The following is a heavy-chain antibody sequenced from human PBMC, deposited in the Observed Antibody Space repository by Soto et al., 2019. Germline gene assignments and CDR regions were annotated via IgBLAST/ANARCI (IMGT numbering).Heavy chain of an antibody. CDR2: ISYDGKRI. D-gene: IGHD2-21*02. Sequence: QVQLVESGGGVVQPGGSLRLSCAASGFTFSSYSMNWVRQSPGKGLEWVAVISYDGKRIDYADSVKGRFTISRDNAKNTMFLQMRGLRPEDTAVDYCARGLVVTDKAWFALWGQGTLLTVA. CDR1: GFTFSSYS. J-gene: IGHJ5*02. V-gene: IGHV3-30-3*02. CDR3: ARGLVVTDKAWFAL.